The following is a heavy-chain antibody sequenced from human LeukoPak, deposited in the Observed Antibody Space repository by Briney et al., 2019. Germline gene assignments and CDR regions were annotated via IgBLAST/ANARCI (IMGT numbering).Heavy chain of an antibody. CDR2: IYTSGST. V-gene: IGHV4-4*07. J-gene: IGHJ6*02. CDR1: GGSISSYY. Sequence: SETLSLTCTVSGGSISSYYWSWIRQPAGKGLEWIGRIYTSGSTNYNPSLKSRVTMSVDTSKNQFSLKLSSVTAADTAVYYCARLNIVVVPAAPYYYYYGMDVWGQGTTVTVSS. CDR3: ARLNIVVVPAAPYYYYYGMDV. D-gene: IGHD2-2*01.